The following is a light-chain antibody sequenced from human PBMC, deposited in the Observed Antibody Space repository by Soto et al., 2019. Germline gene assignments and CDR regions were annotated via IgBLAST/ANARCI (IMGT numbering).Light chain of an antibody. Sequence: QSALTQPASVSGSPGQSITISCTGSSSAVGSYRLVSWYQHHPGKVPKLIIYGGTKRPSGVSNRFSGSEPGKTASLTISGLQAEDEADYYCCSSAPSRTFVFGTGTKLTVL. J-gene: IGLJ1*01. CDR3: CSSAPSRTFV. V-gene: IGLV2-23*01. CDR2: GGT. CDR1: SSAVGSYRL.